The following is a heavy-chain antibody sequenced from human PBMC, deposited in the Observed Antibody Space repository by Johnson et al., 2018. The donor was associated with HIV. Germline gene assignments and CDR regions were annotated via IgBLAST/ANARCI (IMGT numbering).Heavy chain of an antibody. J-gene: IGHJ3*02. D-gene: IGHD6-19*01. CDR1: GFTFSSYA. V-gene: IGHV3-30-3*01. CDR3: ARGYHSSGRFDVFDI. CDR2: ISYDGSNK. Sequence: QVQLVESGGGVVQPGRSLRLSCAASGFTFSSYAMHWVRQAPGKGLEWVAVISYDGSNKYYADSVKGRFTISRDNSDNTLFLQMNSLRPEDTAVYYCARGYHSSGRFDVFDIWGQGTLVTVSS.